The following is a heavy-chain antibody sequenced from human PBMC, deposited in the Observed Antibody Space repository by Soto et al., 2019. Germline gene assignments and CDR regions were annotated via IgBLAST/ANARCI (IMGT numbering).Heavy chain of an antibody. D-gene: IGHD3-22*01. CDR1: GYTFTNYA. Sequence: QLQLVQSGAEVKKPGASVKVSCKTSGYTFTNYAISWVRQAPGQGLEWMGWISAYNGNTWYAEKVQGRLTMTTDTSTGTGYMVLRSLRSDDTAVYFCARALDYYNSSGYYYDWYFDLWGRCSQVPVSS. J-gene: IGHJ2*01. V-gene: IGHV1-18*01. CDR3: ARALDYYNSSGYYYDWYFDL. CDR2: ISAYNGNT.